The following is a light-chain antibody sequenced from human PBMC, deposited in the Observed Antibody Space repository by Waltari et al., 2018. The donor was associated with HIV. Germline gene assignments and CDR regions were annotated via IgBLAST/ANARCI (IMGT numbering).Light chain of an antibody. J-gene: IGKJ2*01. CDR1: QSIGSN. CDR2: YAS. Sequence: EIVLTQSPDFQSVTPKEKVTITCRASQSIGSNLHWYQQKPDQSPKLLIKYASRSFSGVPARFSGSGSGTDFTLTISRLEAEDAATYDCHQSSSLPHTFGQGTKLEIK. V-gene: IGKV6-21*01. CDR3: HQSSSLPHT.